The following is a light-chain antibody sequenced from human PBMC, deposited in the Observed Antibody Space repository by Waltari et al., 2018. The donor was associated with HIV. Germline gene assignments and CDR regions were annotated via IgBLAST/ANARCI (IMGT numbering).Light chain of an antibody. CDR2: SNT. J-gene: IGLJ3*02. V-gene: IGLV1-44*01. CDR3: AAWDDSLNGWV. CDR1: SSNIGSNT. Sequence: QSVLTQPLSASGTPGQRATIPCSGSSSNIGSNTVNWYQQLPGTAPKLLIYSNTQRPSGVPDRFSGSKSGTSASLAISGLQSEDEADYYCAAWDDSLNGWVFGGGTKLTVL.